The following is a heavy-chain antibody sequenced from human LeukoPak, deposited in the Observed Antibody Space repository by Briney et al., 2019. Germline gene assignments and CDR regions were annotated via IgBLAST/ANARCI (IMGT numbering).Heavy chain of an antibody. CDR3: ARAHSGSSSWYTSWFDP. CDR2: ISYDGSNK. J-gene: IGHJ5*02. Sequence: GGSLRLSCAASGFTFSSYAMHWVRQAPGKGLEWVAVISYDGSNKYYADSVKGRFTISRDNSKNTLYLQMNSLRAEDTAVYYCARAHSGSSSWYTSWFDPWGQGTLVTVSS. D-gene: IGHD6-13*01. CDR1: GFTFSSYA. V-gene: IGHV3-30*04.